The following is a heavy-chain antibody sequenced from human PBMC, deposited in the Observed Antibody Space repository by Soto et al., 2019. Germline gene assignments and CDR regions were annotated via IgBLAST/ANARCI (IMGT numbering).Heavy chain of an antibody. CDR2: IKSKTDGGTT. CDR1: GFTFSNAW. CDR3: TTAWNGDYYYYGMDV. V-gene: IGHV3-15*01. J-gene: IGHJ6*02. D-gene: IGHD1-1*01. Sequence: GGSLRLSCAASGFTFSNAWMSWVRQAPGKGLEWVGRIKSKTDGGTTDYAAPVKGRFTISRDDSKNTLYLQMNSLKTEDTAVYYCTTAWNGDYYYYGMDVWGPGTTVTVS.